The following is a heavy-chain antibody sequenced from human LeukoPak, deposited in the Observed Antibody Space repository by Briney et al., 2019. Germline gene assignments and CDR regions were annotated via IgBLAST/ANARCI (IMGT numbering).Heavy chain of an antibody. Sequence: ASVKVSCKPSGYTFTSYGISWVRQAPGQGLEWMGWISAYNGNTNYAQMLQSRVTMTTYTYTSTAYMELRSLRSDETAVYYCARVGAIIQLWFDDHDAFDIWGQGTMVTVSS. D-gene: IGHD5-18*01. J-gene: IGHJ3*02. CDR2: ISAYNGNT. CDR3: ARVGAIIQLWFDDHDAFDI. CDR1: GYTFTSYG. V-gene: IGHV1-18*01.